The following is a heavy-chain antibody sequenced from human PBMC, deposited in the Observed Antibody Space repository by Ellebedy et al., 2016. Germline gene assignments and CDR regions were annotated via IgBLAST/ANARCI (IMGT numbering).Heavy chain of an antibody. CDR1: GGSISSYY. CDR2: IYYSGST. J-gene: IGHJ5*02. Sequence: SETLSLTCTVSGGSISSYYWSWIRQPPGKGLEWIGSIYYSGSTYYNPSLKSRVTISVDTSKNQFSLKLSSVTAADTAVYYCASLGKWLRSPDHWGQGTLVTVSS. CDR3: ASLGKWLRSPDH. D-gene: IGHD5-12*01. V-gene: IGHV4-59*05.